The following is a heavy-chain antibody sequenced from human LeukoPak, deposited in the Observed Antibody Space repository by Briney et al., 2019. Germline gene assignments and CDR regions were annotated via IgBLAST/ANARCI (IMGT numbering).Heavy chain of an antibody. D-gene: IGHD3-3*01. J-gene: IGHJ6*03. CDR2: IYYSGST. CDR1: GGSISSSSYY. CDR3: ARGSNYDPYRYYMDV. V-gene: IGHV4-39*07. Sequence: PSETLSLTCTVSGGSISSSSYYWGWIRQPPGKGLEWIGSIYYSGSTNYNPSLKSRVTISVDTSKNQFSLKLSSVTAADTAVYYCARGSNYDPYRYYMDVWGKGTTVTVSS.